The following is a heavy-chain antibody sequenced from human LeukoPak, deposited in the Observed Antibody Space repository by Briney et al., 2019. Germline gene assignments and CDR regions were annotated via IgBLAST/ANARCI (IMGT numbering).Heavy chain of an antibody. CDR3: AELGITMIGGV. CDR1: GFTVSSNY. V-gene: IGHV3-7*01. J-gene: IGHJ6*04. Sequence: QSGGSLRLSCAASGFTVSSNYMSWVRQAPGKGLEWVANIKLDGSEKYYVDSVKGRFTISRDNAKNSLYLQMNSLRAEDTAVYYCAELGITMIGGVWGKGTTVTISS. D-gene: IGHD3-10*02. CDR2: IKLDGSEK.